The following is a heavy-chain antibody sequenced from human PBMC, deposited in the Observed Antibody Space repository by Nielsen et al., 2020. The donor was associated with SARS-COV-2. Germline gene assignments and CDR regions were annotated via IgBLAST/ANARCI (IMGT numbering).Heavy chain of an antibody. CDR1: GGSMSKSNYY. CDR3: ARQSRWLANFDY. CDR2: IHYTGST. Sequence: SETLSLTCTVSGGSMSKSNYYWGWIRQPPGRGLEWIGGIHYTGSTYYNPSLTSRATISVDTSKKQFSLRLSSVTAADTAVYYCARQSRWLANFDYWGQGTLVTVSS. J-gene: IGHJ4*02. V-gene: IGHV4-39*01. D-gene: IGHD6-19*01.